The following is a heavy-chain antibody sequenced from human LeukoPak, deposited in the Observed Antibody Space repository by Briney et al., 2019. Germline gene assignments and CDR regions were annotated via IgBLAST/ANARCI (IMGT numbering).Heavy chain of an antibody. D-gene: IGHD6-13*01. Sequence: QPGGSLRLSCAASGFTFDDYAMHWVRQAPGKGLEWVSGISWNSGSIGYADSVKGRFTISRDNAKNSLYLQMNSLRAEDTALYYCAKSSSWYGGFDPWGQGTLVTVSS. V-gene: IGHV3-9*01. CDR2: ISWNSGSI. CDR1: GFTFDDYA. J-gene: IGHJ5*02. CDR3: AKSSSWYGGFDP.